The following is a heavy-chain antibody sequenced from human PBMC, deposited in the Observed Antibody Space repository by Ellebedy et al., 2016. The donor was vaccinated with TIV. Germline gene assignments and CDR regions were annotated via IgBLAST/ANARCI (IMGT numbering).Heavy chain of an antibody. V-gene: IGHV3-30*18. D-gene: IGHD2-15*01. J-gene: IGHJ4*02. CDR2: ISYDGSNK. Sequence: GESLKISCAASGFTFSSYGMHWVRQAPGKGLEWVAVISYDGSNKYYADSVKGRFTLSRDNSKNTLYLKMNRLRAEDTAVYYCAKLVVGDYWGQGTLVSVSS. CDR3: AKLVVGDY. CDR1: GFTFSSYG.